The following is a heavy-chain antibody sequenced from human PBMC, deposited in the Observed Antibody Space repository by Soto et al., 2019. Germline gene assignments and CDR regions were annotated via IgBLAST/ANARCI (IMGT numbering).Heavy chain of an antibody. Sequence: SVKVASTACGYTVTIYVVNGLRQATGQGHERMGWMNPNSGNTGYAQKFQGRVTMTRNTSISTAYMELSSLRSEDTAVYYCARVQGSSYDFCSGYPRKFDYWCQGTLVNVSS. CDR1: GYTVTIYV. CDR2: MNPNSGNT. D-gene: IGHD3-3*01. CDR3: ARVQGSSYDFCSGYPRKFDY. V-gene: IGHV1-8*02. J-gene: IGHJ4*02.